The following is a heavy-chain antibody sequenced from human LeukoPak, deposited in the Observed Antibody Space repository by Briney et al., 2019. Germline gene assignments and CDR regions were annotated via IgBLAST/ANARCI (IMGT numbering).Heavy chain of an antibody. CDR2: IYYSGNT. CDR3: ARHVRKRGIAAAGSPGWFDP. J-gene: IGHJ5*02. V-gene: IGHV4-39*01. D-gene: IGHD6-13*01. Sequence: SVTLSFTCTVSAGSISSSSYSWGWLRQPPGKGLEWIGSIYYSGNTYYNPSLKSRVTISVDTSKNQFSLKLNSVTAADTAVYYCARHVRKRGIAAAGSPGWFDPWGQGTLVTVSS. CDR1: AGSISSSSYS.